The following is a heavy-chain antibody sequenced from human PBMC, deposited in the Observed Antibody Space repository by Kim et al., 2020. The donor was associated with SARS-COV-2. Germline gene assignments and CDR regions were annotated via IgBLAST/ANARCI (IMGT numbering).Heavy chain of an antibody. CDR2: INAGTANT. Sequence: ASVKVSCKASGYTFTSFAIHWVRQAPGLGLEWMGWINAGTANTKYSQKFQGRVTITRDTSASTAYMELSSLRSEDTAVYYCARDHRYCSSTRCYGEAIDYWGQGTLVTVSS. J-gene: IGHJ4*02. CDR3: ARDHRYCSSTRCYGEAIDY. D-gene: IGHD2-2*01. CDR1: GYTFTSFA. V-gene: IGHV1-3*01.